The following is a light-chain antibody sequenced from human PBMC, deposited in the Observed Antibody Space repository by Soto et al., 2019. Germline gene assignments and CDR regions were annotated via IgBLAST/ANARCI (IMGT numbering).Light chain of an antibody. Sequence: TSSDVGAYDYVSWYQHHPGKAPKLMIYDVSYRPSGVSNRFSGSKSGNTASLTISGLQAVDKADHYCGTHTSSSTLVFAPGT. CDR2: DVS. J-gene: IGLJ1*01. V-gene: IGLV2-14*03. CDR1: SSDVGAYDY. CDR3: GTHTSSSTLV.